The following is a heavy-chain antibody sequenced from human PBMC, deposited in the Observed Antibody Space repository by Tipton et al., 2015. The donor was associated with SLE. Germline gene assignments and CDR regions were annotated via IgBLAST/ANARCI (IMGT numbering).Heavy chain of an antibody. J-gene: IGHJ6*02. V-gene: IGHV4-59*01. CDR2: VYYSGSTNNNPSGST. CDR1: GGSISNYY. Sequence: TLSLTCTVSGGSISNYYWSWIRQPPGKGLEWIGFVYYSGSTNNNPSGSTNYNPSLKSRVTTSVDTSKNHVFLNLSSVIAADTAVYYCARWGGGNYDMLTGYPEDGLDVWGQGPSVIVSS. CDR3: ARWGGGNYDMLTGYPEDGLDV. D-gene: IGHD3-9*01.